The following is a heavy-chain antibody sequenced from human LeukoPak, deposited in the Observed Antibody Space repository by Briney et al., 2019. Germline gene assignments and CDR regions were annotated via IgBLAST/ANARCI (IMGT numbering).Heavy chain of an antibody. CDR2: IYHSGST. CDR3: ARDGPLGAFDI. CDR1: GGSISSYY. J-gene: IGHJ3*02. V-gene: IGHV4-59*12. Sequence: SETLSLTCTVSGGSISSYYWSWIRQPPGKGLEWIGYIYHSGSTYYNPSLKSRVTISVDRSKNQFSLKLSSVTAADTAVYYCARDGPLGAFDIWGQGTMVTVSS.